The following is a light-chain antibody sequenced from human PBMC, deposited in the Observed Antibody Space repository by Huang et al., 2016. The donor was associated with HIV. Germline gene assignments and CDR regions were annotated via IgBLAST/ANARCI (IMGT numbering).Light chain of an antibody. CDR1: QSVGSN. J-gene: IGKJ1*01. CDR2: GAS. V-gene: IGKV3-15*01. CDR3: QQYNKWPRA. Sequence: EIVMTQSPATLSVSPGEAATLSCRASQSVGSNLAWYQQKPGHAPRLRIYGASTRATDIPARFSGSGSGTEFTLTISSLQSEDFAVYYCQQYNKWPRAFGQGTKVAVK.